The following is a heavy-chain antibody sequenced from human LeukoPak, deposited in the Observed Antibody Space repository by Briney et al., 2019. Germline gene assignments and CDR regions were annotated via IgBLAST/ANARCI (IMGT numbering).Heavy chain of an antibody. Sequence: GGSLRLSCAASGFTVSSNSMSWVRQAPGKGLEWVSFIYSSVTHYSDSVKGRFTISRDNSKNTLYLQINSLRAEDTAVYYCARRAGAYSHPYDYWGQGTLVTVSS. CDR2: IYSSVT. CDR1: GFTVSSNS. V-gene: IGHV3-53*01. CDR3: ARRAGAYSHPYDY. D-gene: IGHD4/OR15-4a*01. J-gene: IGHJ4*02.